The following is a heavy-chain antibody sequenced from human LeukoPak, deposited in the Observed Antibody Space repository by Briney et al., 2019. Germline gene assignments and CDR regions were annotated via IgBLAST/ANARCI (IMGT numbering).Heavy chain of an antibody. CDR1: GYTFTSYD. CDR3: ARATRKMEKTRYYFDY. CDR2: MNPNSGNT. V-gene: IGHV1-8*01. D-gene: IGHD1-1*01. J-gene: IGHJ4*02. Sequence: GASVKVSCKASGYTFTSYDINWVRQATGQGLEWMGWMNPNSGNTGYAQKFQGRVTMTRNTSISTAYMELSSLRSEDTAVYYCARATRKMEKTRYYFDYWGQGTLVTVSS.